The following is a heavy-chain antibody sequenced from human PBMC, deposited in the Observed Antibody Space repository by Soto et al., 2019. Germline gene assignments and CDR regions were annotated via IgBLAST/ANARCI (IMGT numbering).Heavy chain of an antibody. J-gene: IGHJ4*02. CDR3: AKRWCSGGSCSVDY. D-gene: IGHD2-15*01. CDR2: ISGSGGAT. V-gene: IGHV3-23*01. CDR1: GFTFSSYA. Sequence: EVQLLESGGGLVQPGGSLRLSCAASGFTFSSYAMSWVRQAPGKGLEWVSSISGSGGATYYVDSVRGRFTISRDNSKDNLYLQMNSLRAEDAAVYYCAKRWCSGGSCSVDYWGQGTLVTVSS.